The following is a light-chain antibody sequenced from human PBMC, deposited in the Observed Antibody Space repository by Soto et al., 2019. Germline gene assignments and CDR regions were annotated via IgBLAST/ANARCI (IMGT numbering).Light chain of an antibody. CDR3: AAWDDSLNGYV. V-gene: IGLV1-44*01. CDR1: SSNIRRNT. CDR2: TNN. J-gene: IGLJ1*01. Sequence: QSVLTQPPSASGTPGQKVTISCSGNSSNIRRNTVNWYQQLPGTAPKLLISTNNRRPSGVPARFSGSKSGTSASLAISGLQSDDEADYYCAAWDDSLNGYVFGTGTKVTVL.